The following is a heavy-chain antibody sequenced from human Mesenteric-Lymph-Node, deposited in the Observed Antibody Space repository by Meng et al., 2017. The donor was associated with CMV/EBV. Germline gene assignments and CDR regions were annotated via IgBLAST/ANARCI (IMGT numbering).Heavy chain of an antibody. V-gene: IGHV4-34*01. D-gene: IGHD2-15*01. CDR1: DGAFSGYF. J-gene: IGHJ2*01. CDR2: VNDGGIT. Sequence: SETLSLTCAVYDGAFSGYFWSWIRQPPGKGLEGIGEVNDGGITNFNPSLKSRVTMSVDMSRNQFSLRLTSVTAADTAVYYCARGAVVVVAEDWYFDLWGRGTLVTVSS. CDR3: ARGAVVVVAEDWYFDL.